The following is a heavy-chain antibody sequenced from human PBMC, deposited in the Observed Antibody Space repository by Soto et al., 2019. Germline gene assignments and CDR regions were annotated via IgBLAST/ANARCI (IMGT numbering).Heavy chain of an antibody. CDR3: ARTAAAGKYYYGMDV. CDR1: GYSFTSYW. CDR2: IYPGDSDT. D-gene: IGHD6-13*01. Sequence: EVQLVQSGAEVKKPGESLKISCKGSGYSFTSYWIGWVRQMPGKGLELMGIIYPGDSDTRYSPSFQGQVTISADKSISPAYLQGSSLKASDTAMYYCARTAAAGKYYYGMDVWGQGTTVTVSS. J-gene: IGHJ6*02. V-gene: IGHV5-51*01.